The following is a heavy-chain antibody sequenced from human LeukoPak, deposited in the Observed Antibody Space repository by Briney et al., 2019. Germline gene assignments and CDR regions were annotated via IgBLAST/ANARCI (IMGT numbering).Heavy chain of an antibody. CDR3: ARGLNKRYWYFDL. CDR2: INHSGST. CDR1: GGSFSGYY. V-gene: IGHV4-34*01. Sequence: SSETLSLTCAVYGGSFSGYYWSWIRQPPGKGLEWIGEINHSGSTNYNPSLKSRVTISVDTSENQFSLKLSSVTAADTAVYYCARGLNKRYWYFDLWGRGTLVTVSS. J-gene: IGHJ2*01.